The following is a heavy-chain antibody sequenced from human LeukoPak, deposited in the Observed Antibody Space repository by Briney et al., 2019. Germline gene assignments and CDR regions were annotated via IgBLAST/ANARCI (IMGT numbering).Heavy chain of an antibody. CDR1: GGSFSGYY. CDR2: INHSGST. D-gene: IGHD2-2*01. Sequence: SETLSLTCAVYGGSFSGYYWSWIRQPPGKGLEWIGEINHSGSTNYNPSLKSRVTISVDTSKNQFSLKLSSVTAADTAVYYCARRRRKGLYCSSTSCQGAFDIWGQGTMVTVSS. V-gene: IGHV4-34*01. CDR3: ARRRRKGLYCSSTSCQGAFDI. J-gene: IGHJ3*02.